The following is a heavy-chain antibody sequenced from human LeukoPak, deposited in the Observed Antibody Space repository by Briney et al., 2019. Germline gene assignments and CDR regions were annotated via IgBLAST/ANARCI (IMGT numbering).Heavy chain of an antibody. CDR1: GFTFDDYG. CDR2: INWNGGST. V-gene: IGHV3-20*04. J-gene: IGHJ4*02. Sequence: GGSLRLSCAASGFTFDDYGMSWVRQAPGKGLEWVSGINWNGGSTGYADSVKGRFTISRDNAKNSLYLQMNSLRAEDTALYYCARDNIAVAGYYFDYWGQGTLVTVSS. D-gene: IGHD6-19*01. CDR3: ARDNIAVAGYYFDY.